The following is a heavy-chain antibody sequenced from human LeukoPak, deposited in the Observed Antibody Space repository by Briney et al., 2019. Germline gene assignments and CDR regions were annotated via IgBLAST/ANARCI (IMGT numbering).Heavy chain of an antibody. J-gene: IGHJ4*02. Sequence: SETLSLTCTVSGYSIGSGYYWGWIRPPPGKGLEWIGSIYHSGSTYYNPSLKSRVTISVDTSKNQFSLKLSSVTAADTALYYCAKGGSYYYDSSGYLDYWGQGTLVTVSS. CDR3: AKGGSYYYDSSGYLDY. D-gene: IGHD3-22*01. V-gene: IGHV4-38-2*02. CDR2: IYHSGST. CDR1: GYSIGSGYY.